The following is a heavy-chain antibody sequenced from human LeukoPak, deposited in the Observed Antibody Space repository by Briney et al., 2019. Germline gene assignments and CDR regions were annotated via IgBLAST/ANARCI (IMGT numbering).Heavy chain of an antibody. Sequence: PGGSLRLSCAASGFTFSNAWMSWVRQAPGKGLEWVGRIKSKTDGGTTDYAAPVKGRFTISRDDSKNTLYLQMNSLKTEDTAVYYCTTPYYDILTGYPFAEYFQHWGQGTLVFVSS. D-gene: IGHD3-9*01. CDR1: GFTFSNAW. CDR2: IKSKTDGGTT. V-gene: IGHV3-15*01. CDR3: TTPYYDILTGYPFAEYFQH. J-gene: IGHJ1*01.